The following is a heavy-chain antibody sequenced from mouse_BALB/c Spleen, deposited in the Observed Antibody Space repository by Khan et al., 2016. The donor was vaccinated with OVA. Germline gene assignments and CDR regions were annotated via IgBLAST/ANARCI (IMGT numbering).Heavy chain of an antibody. CDR3: TRGGFGGFAY. CDR2: INPGSGGT. Sequence: QVQLQQPGAELVRPGTSVKVSCKASGYAFTNYLIEWVKQRPGQGLEWIGVINPGSGGTNYNEKFKVKATLTADKSSSTAYMQLSSLTSDVSAVYFCTRGGFGGFAYWGQGTLVTVSA. J-gene: IGHJ3*01. CDR1: GYAFTNYL. V-gene: IGHV1-54*01. D-gene: IGHD3-1*01.